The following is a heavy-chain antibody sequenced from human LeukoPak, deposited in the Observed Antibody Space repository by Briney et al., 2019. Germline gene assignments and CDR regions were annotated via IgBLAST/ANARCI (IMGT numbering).Heavy chain of an antibody. CDR2: IQSKTDGGTT. Sequence: GGSLRLSCAASGFTFSNTWMNWVRQAPGKGLEWVGRIQSKTDGGTTEYAAPVKGRFTISRDDSKTTLYLQMNSLKTEDTAVYYCATLTARGVINIWGQGTLVTVSS. J-gene: IGHJ4*02. V-gene: IGHV3-15*01. CDR3: ATLTARGVINI. CDR1: GFTFSNTW. D-gene: IGHD3-10*01.